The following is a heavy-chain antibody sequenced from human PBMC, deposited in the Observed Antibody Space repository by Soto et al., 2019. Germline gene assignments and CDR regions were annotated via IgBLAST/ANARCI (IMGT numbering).Heavy chain of an antibody. CDR1: GGSISSYY. Sequence: SETLSVTCTVSGGSISSYYWSWIRQPPGKGLEWIGYIYYSGITNYNPSLKSRVTISVDSSKSQFSLNLSSVTAADTAIYYCGRGLMNFDYWGQGALVTVSS. CDR2: IYYSGIT. D-gene: IGHD3-16*01. V-gene: IGHV4-59*01. CDR3: GRGLMNFDY. J-gene: IGHJ4*02.